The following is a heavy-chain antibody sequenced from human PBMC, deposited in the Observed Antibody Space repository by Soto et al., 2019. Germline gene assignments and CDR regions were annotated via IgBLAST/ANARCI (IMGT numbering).Heavy chain of an antibody. CDR1: GFTFGSYE. CDR3: AREKRYYDILNDY. Sequence: VGSLRLSCAASGFTFGSYEMNWVRQAPGKGLEWVSYISSSGSTIYYADSVKGRFTISRDNAKNSLYLQMNSLRAEDTAVYYCAREKRYYDILNDYWGQGTLVTVSS. D-gene: IGHD3-9*01. J-gene: IGHJ4*02. V-gene: IGHV3-48*03. CDR2: ISSSGSTI.